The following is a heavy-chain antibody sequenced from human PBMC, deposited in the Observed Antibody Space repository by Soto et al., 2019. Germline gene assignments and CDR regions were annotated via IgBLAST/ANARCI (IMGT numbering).Heavy chain of an antibody. CDR1: GYTFTTYG. CDR2: VSAKNGET. J-gene: IGHJ4*02. Sequence: EASVKVSCKASGYTFTTYGISWVQQAPGQGLEWMGWVSAKNGETNHAQKVQGRVTLTTDTSTSTAYMELRSLRSDDTAVYYCARIMSRPVTPSAIDYRGPAPLVTLSS. V-gene: IGHV1-18*01. CDR3: ARIMSRPVTPSAIDY. D-gene: IGHD4-17*01.